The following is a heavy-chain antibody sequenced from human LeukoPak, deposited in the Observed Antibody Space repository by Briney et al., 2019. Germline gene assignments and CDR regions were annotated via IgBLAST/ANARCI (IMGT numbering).Heavy chain of an antibody. J-gene: IGHJ4*02. Sequence: ASVKVSCKASGYTFTGYYMHWVRQAPGQGLEWMGWINPNSGGTNYAQKFQGRVTMTRDTSISTAYMELSRLRSDDTAVYYCARDRESIPFGELSHFDYWGQGTPVTVSS. D-gene: IGHD3-10*01. CDR1: GYTFTGYY. V-gene: IGHV1-2*02. CDR2: INPNSGGT. CDR3: ARDRESIPFGELSHFDY.